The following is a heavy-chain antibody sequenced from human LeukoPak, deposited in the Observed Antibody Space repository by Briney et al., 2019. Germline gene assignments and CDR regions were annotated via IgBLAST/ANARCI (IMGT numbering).Heavy chain of an antibody. D-gene: IGHD3-22*01. V-gene: IGHV3-23*01. CDR1: GITLSNYG. CDR2: ISDSGGRT. CDR3: AKRGVVIRVILVGFHKEAYYFDS. Sequence: GGSLRFSCAVSGITLSNYGMSWVRQAPGKGLEWVAGISDSGGRTNYADSVKGRFTISRDNPKNTLYLQMNSLRAEDTAVYFCAKRGVVIRVILVGFHKEAYYFDSWGQGALVTVSS. J-gene: IGHJ4*02.